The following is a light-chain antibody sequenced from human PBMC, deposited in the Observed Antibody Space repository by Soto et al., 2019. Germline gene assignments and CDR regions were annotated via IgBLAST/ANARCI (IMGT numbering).Light chain of an antibody. CDR1: NSNIGINP. V-gene: IGLV1-44*01. Sequence: QSALTQPPSASAPPGHRVTISCSGTNSNIGINPVNWYQQVPGAAPRLLIFSNTQRASGVPDRVSASKSGTSASLAISGLQSEDEADYYCGAWDDSLHGPIFGGGTKLTVL. CDR2: SNT. J-gene: IGLJ2*01. CDR3: GAWDDSLHGPI.